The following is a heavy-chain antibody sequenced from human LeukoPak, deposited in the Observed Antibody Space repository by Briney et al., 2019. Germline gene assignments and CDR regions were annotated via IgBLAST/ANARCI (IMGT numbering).Heavy chain of an antibody. CDR3: ARSHDNWFDP. CDR2: INHSGST. Sequence: PSETLSLTCAVYGGSFSGYYWSWIRQPPGKGLEWIGEINHSGSTNYNPSLKSRVTISVDTSKNQFSLKLSSVTAADTAVYYCARSHDNWFDPWGQGTLVTVSS. V-gene: IGHV4-34*01. J-gene: IGHJ5*02. D-gene: IGHD3-16*01. CDR1: GGSFSGYY.